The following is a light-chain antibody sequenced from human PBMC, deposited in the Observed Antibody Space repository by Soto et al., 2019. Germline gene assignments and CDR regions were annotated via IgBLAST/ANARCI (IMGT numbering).Light chain of an antibody. V-gene: IGKV1-17*03. CDR1: PAISNN. CDR3: LQHNSYPLT. CDR2: AAS. Sequence: DIQMTQSPSPMSASVAPRVTITRRASPAISNNFAWFQQKPGKLPKRLIYAASSLQSGVPSRFSGSGSGTEFTLTISSLQPEDFATYYCLQHNSYPLTFGQGTRLEIK. J-gene: IGKJ5*01.